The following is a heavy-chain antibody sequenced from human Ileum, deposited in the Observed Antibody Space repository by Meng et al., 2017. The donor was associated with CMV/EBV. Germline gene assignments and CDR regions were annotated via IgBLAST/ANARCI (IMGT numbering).Heavy chain of an antibody. J-gene: IGHJ5*02. CDR2: TYYRSKWYK. CDR3: ARVSRWNYAADWFDP. V-gene: IGHV6-1*01. CDR1: NVSRNSAA. Sequence: NVSRNSAAWNWIRQCPSRGHEWLGRTYYRSKWYKDYALSVKSRITIDPDTSKNQFSLQLKSVTPEDTAVYYCARVSRWNYAADWFDPWGQGTLVTVSS. D-gene: IGHD1-7*01.